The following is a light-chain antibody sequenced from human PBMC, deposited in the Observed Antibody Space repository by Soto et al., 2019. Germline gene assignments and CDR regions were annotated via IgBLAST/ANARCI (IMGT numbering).Light chain of an antibody. CDR1: QSVSSY. J-gene: IGKJ3*01. CDR3: QQRSNWPPRT. Sequence: EIVLTQSPATLSLSPGERATLSCRDSQSVSSYLAWYQQKPGQAPRLLIYDASNRATGIPARFSGSGSGTDFTLTISSLEPEDFAVYYCQQRSNWPPRTFGPGTKVDIK. CDR2: DAS. V-gene: IGKV3-11*01.